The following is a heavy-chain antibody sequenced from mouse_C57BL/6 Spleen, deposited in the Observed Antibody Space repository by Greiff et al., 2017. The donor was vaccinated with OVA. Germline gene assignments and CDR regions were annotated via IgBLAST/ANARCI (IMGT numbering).Heavy chain of an antibody. J-gene: IGHJ4*01. Sequence: VQLQQPGAELVRPGSSVKLSCKASGYTFTSYWMHWVKQRPIQGLEWIGNIDTSDSETHYNQKFKDKATLTVDKSSSTAYMQLSSLTSEDSAVYYCARSLMVTTFSYAMDYWGQGTSVTVSS. CDR1: GYTFTSYW. CDR2: IDTSDSET. V-gene: IGHV1-52*01. D-gene: IGHD2-2*01. CDR3: ARSLMVTTFSYAMDY.